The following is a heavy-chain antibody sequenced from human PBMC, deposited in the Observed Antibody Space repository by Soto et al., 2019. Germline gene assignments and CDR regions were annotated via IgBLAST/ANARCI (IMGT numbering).Heavy chain of an antibody. CDR1: GGSFSVYY. J-gene: IGHJ6*02. CDR3: ARGDNFWSGTGYYGMDV. V-gene: IGHV4-59*01. Sequence: SEPLSLTCPVYGGSFSVYYRSLFRQPPGKGLEWIGYIYYSGSTNYNPSLKSRVTISVDTSKNQFSLKLSSVTAADTAVYYCARGDNFWSGTGYYGMDVWGQGTTVTVSS. CDR2: IYYSGST. D-gene: IGHD3-3*01.